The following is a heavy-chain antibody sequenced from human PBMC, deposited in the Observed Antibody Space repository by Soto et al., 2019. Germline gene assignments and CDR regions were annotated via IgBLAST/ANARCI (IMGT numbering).Heavy chain of an antibody. CDR1: GGSFSGYD. V-gene: IGHV4-34*01. CDR3: ARDSARGGYSYGYPRIGYYYYGMDV. CDR2: INHSGST. D-gene: IGHD5-18*01. Sequence: SETLSLTCAVYGGSFSGYDWSWIRQPPGKGLEWIGEINHSGSTNYNPSLKSRVTISVDTSKNQFSLKLSSVTAADTAVYYCARDSARGGYSYGYPRIGYYYYGMDVWGQGTTVTVSS. J-gene: IGHJ6*02.